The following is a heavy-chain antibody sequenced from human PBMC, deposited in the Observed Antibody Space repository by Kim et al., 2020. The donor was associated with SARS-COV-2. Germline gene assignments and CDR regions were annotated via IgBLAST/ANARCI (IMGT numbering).Heavy chain of an antibody. V-gene: IGHV3-33*06. CDR2: IWYDGSNK. D-gene: IGHD2-15*01. CDR3: AKALGYGSDWQRSDY. J-gene: IGHJ4*02. CDR1: GFTFRSYG. Sequence: GGSLRLSCAASGFTFRSYGMHWVRQAPGKGLEWLAVIWYDGSNKYYVDSVKGRFTISRDDSRNTLYLQMNGLRAEDTAVYYCAKALGYGSDWQRSDYWGQGTLVTVSS.